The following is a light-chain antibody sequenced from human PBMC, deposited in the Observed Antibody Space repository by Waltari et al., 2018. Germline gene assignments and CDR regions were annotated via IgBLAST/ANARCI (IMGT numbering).Light chain of an antibody. Sequence: EIVLTQSPATLSLSPGERAPLSCRASQSIDSYFAWYLPKPGQAPRLLIFDASKRATGIPARFSGSGFGTDFTLTISSLEPEDFGVYYCQQRSNWPPTFGQGTRLEIK. CDR2: DAS. CDR3: QQRSNWPPT. V-gene: IGKV3-11*01. CDR1: QSIDSY. J-gene: IGKJ5*01.